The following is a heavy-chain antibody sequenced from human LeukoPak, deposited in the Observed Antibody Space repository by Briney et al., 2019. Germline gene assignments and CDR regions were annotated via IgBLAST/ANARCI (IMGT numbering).Heavy chain of an antibody. CDR3: ARDGSYCSGGSCYYSSPESYPI. CDR1: GYTFTSYY. Sequence: ASVKVSCKASGYTFTSYYMHSVRQAPGQGLEWMGIINPSGCSTSYAQKFQGRVTMTRDTSTSTVYMELSSLRSEDTAVYYCARDGSYCSGGSCYYSSPESYPIWGQGTMVTVSS. D-gene: IGHD2-15*01. J-gene: IGHJ3*02. V-gene: IGHV1-46*01. CDR2: INPSGCST.